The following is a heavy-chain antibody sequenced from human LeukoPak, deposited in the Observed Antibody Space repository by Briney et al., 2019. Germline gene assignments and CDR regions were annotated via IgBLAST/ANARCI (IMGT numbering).Heavy chain of an antibody. V-gene: IGHV3-7*01. Sequence: TGGSLRLSCAASGFTFSSYWMSWVRQAPGKGLEWVANIKQDGSERYYVDSVKGRFTISRDNAKNSLYLQMNSLRAEDTAVYYCAGDGSGYYYYYMDVWGKGTTVTVSS. D-gene: IGHD1-1*01. CDR3: AGDGSGYYYYYMDV. CDR1: GFTFSSYW. J-gene: IGHJ6*03. CDR2: IKQDGSER.